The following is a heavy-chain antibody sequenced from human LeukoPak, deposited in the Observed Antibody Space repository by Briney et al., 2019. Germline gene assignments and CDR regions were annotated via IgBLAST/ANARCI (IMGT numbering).Heavy chain of an antibody. CDR2: IYYSGST. CDR3: ARPGGYDFWSGYYQYFQH. V-gene: IGHV4-39*01. CDR1: GFTVSSNY. D-gene: IGHD3-3*01. Sequence: GSLRLSCAASGFTVSSNYMSWVRQPPGKGLEWTGSIYYSGSTCYNPSLKSRVTISVDTSKNQFSLKLSSVTAADTAVYYCARPGGYDFWSGYYQYFQHWGQGTLVTVSS. J-gene: IGHJ1*01.